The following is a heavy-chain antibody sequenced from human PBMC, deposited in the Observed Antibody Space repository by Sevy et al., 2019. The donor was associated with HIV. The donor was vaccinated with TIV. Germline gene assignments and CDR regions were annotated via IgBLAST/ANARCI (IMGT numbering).Heavy chain of an antibody. V-gene: IGHV3-11*01. D-gene: IGHD3-22*01. CDR2: ISSSGSTI. CDR3: AREGYYDSSGYSYI. J-gene: IGHJ3*02. Sequence: GGCLRLSCAASGFTFSDYYMSWIRQAPGKGLEWVSYISSSGSTIYYADSVKGRFTISRDNAKNSLYLQMNSLRAEDTAVYYCAREGYYDSSGYSYIWGQGTMVTVSS. CDR1: GFTFSDYY.